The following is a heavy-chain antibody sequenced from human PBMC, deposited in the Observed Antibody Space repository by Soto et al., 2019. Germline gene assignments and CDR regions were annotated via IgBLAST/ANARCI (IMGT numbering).Heavy chain of an antibody. D-gene: IGHD2-15*01. CDR3: ARMAYCSGGSCYGRFDWFDP. CDR2: ISSSGSTI. V-gene: IGHV3-48*03. CDR1: GFTFSSYG. J-gene: IGHJ5*02. Sequence: GGSLRLSCAASGFTFSSYGMNWVRQAPGKGLEWVSYISSSGSTIYYADSVKGRFTISRDNAKNSLYLQMNSLRAEDTAVYYCARMAYCSGGSCYGRFDWFDPWGQGTLVTVSS.